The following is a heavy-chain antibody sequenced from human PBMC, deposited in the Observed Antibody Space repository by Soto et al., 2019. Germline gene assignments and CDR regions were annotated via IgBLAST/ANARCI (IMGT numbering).Heavy chain of an antibody. J-gene: IGHJ4*02. D-gene: IGHD6-19*01. V-gene: IGHV4-34*01. CDR3: ARGSSSGWYREGTRYFDY. Sequence: SETLSLTCAVYGGSFSGYYWSWIRQPPGKGLEWIGEINHSGSTNYNPSLKSRVTISVDTSKNQFSLKLSSVTAADTAVYYCARGSSSGWYREGTRYFDYWGQGTLVTVSS. CDR1: GGSFSGYY. CDR2: INHSGST.